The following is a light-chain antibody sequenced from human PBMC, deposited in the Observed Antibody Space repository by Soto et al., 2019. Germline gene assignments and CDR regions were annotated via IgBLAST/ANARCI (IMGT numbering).Light chain of an antibody. CDR2: GAS. CDR1: QSVSSN. Sequence: EIVMTQSPATLSVSPGERATLSCRASQSVSSNLGWYQQKPGQAPRLLIYGASTRATGIPARFSGSGSGTEFTFTISSLQSEDFAVSYCQQYNNWPRGYTFGQGTKLQIK. V-gene: IGKV3-15*01. CDR3: QQYNNWPRGYT. J-gene: IGKJ2*01.